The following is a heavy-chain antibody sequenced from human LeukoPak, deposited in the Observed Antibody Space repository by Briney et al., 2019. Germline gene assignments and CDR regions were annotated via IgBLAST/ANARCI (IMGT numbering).Heavy chain of an antibody. CDR2: IKEDGSRN. Sequence: GGSLRLSCAASGLTFSSYWMSWVRQAPGKGLEWVANIKEDGSRNHYVDSVKGRFTISRDNAKNSLYLQMNSLRVEDTAVYYCARQLSGWYDADPYWGQGTLVTVSS. D-gene: IGHD6-19*01. CDR1: GLTFSSYW. CDR3: ARQLSGWYDADPY. J-gene: IGHJ4*02. V-gene: IGHV3-7*05.